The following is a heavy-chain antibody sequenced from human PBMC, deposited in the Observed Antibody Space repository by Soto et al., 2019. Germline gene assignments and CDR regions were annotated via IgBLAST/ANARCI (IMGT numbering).Heavy chain of an antibody. CDR2: VHPDSGGT. CDR3: ARGAQGFFPVSGIYFYFDH. D-gene: IGHD3-22*01. CDR1: GYIFTDHL. V-gene: IGHV1-2*02. J-gene: IGHJ4*02. Sequence: ASVKVSCKTSGYIFTDHLIHWVRQSPGQGLQWVGWVHPDSGGTNVAQAFQDRVTMTADTSITTAYMDLARLRPDDTAIFYCARGAQGFFPVSGIYFYFDHWGQGAPVTVSS.